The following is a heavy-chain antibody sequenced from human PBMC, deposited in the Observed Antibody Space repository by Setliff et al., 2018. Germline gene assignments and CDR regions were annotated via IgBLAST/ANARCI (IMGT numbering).Heavy chain of an antibody. CDR3: ARAVDSSGYFPFWYFDL. CDR2: SNHSGST. Sequence: SETLSLTCSVYGESFSNNYWSWIRQPPGKGLEWIGESNHSGSTSYNPSLKSRLTMSVDTSKSQFSLNLTSVTAADTAIYFCARAVDSSGYFPFWYFDLWGRGTLVTVSS. CDR1: GESFSNNY. J-gene: IGHJ2*01. V-gene: IGHV4-34*01. D-gene: IGHD3-22*01.